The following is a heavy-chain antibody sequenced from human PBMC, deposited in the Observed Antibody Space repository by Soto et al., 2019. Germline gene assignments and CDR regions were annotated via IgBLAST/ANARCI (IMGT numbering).Heavy chain of an antibody. V-gene: IGHV3-30*18. CDR2: ISYDGSNK. CDR3: AKSMSPYYYGMDV. CDR1: GFTFSSYG. J-gene: IGHJ6*02. Sequence: GGSLRLSCAASGFTFSSYGMHWVRQAPGKGLEWVAVISYDGSNKYYADSVKGRFTISRDNSKNTLYLQMNSLRAEDTAVYYCAKSMSPYYYGMDVWGQGTTVTVSS.